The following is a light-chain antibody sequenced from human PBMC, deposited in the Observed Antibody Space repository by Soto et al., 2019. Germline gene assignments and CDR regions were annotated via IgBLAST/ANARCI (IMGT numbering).Light chain of an antibody. CDR1: QDISNY. J-gene: IGKJ4*01. CDR3: QQYDNLPLT. CDR2: DAS. Sequence: DIQLTQSPSSLSASVGDRVTITCQASQDISNYLNWYQQKPGKAPKLLIYDASNLETGVPSRFSGSGSGTDFTFTISSLQPGDIATYYCQQYDNLPLTFGGGTKVDI. V-gene: IGKV1-33*01.